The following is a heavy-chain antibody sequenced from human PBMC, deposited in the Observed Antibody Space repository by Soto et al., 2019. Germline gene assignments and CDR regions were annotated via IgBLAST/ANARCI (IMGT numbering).Heavy chain of an antibody. CDR1: GYSFTSYG. CDR2: ISAYNGNT. J-gene: IGHJ6*02. D-gene: IGHD3-10*01. V-gene: IGHV1-18*04. Sequence: ASVKVSCKASGYSFTSYGISWVRQAPGQGLDWMGWISAYNGNTKYAQDEQGRVTMTTDTSTSTAYMEMRSLRSDDTAMYYYERFCGGSYNTYYFYYGMDVWGQGTTVTVSS. CDR3: ERFCGGSYNTYYFYYGMDV.